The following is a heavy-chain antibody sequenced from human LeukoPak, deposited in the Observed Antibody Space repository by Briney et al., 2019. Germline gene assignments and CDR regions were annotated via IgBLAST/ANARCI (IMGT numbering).Heavy chain of an antibody. V-gene: IGHV3-48*04. CDR3: ARGVVVAATVDY. CDR2: ISSSGSTI. D-gene: IGHD2-15*01. J-gene: IGHJ4*02. CDR1: GFTFSNYG. Sequence: GGSLRLSCAAFGFTFSNYGMHWVRQAPGKGLEWVSYISSSGSTIYYADSVKGRFTISRDNAKNSLYLQMNSLRAEDTAVYYCARGVVVAATVDYWGQGTLVTVSS.